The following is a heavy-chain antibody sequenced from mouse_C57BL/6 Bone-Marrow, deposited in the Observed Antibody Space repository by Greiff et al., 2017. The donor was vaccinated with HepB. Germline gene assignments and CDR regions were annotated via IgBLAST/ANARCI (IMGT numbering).Heavy chain of an antibody. V-gene: IGHV7-3*01. CDR1: GFTFTDYY. CDR3: ARYDYDGYYAMDY. D-gene: IGHD2-4*01. J-gene: IGHJ4*01. Sequence: EVKLVESGGGLVQPGGSLSLSCAASGFTFTDYYMSWVRQPPGKALEWLGFIRNKANGYTTEYSASVKGRFTISRDKSQSILYLQMNALRAEDSATYYCARYDYDGYYAMDYWGQGTSVTVSS. CDR2: IRNKANGYTT.